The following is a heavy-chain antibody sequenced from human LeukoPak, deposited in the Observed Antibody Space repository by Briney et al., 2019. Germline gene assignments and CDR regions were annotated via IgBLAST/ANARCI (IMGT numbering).Heavy chain of an antibody. V-gene: IGHV3-66*01. CDR2: IYSGGST. J-gene: IGHJ6*02. CDR1: GFTVSSNY. CDR3: ARSTYSSSSRRYYYGMDV. Sequence: GGSLRLSCAASGFTVSSNYMSWVRQAPGKGLEWVSVIYSGGSTYYADSVKGRFTISRDNSKNTLYLQMNSLRAEDTAVYYCARSTYSSSSRRYYYGMDVWGQGTTVTVSS. D-gene: IGHD6-6*01.